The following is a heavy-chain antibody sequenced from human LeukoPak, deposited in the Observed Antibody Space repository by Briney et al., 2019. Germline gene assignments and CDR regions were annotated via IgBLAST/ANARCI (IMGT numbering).Heavy chain of an antibody. CDR1: GYTFTSYY. Sequence: GASVKVSCKASGYTFTSYYMHWVRQAPGQGLEWMGIINPSGGSTSYAQKFQGRVTMTRDTSTSTVYMELSSLRSEDTAVYYCVGSTITTVRGVSNNNYGMDVWGKGTTVTVSS. CDR2: INPSGGST. CDR3: VGSTITTVRGVSNNNYGMDV. J-gene: IGHJ6*04. V-gene: IGHV1-46*01. D-gene: IGHD3-10*01.